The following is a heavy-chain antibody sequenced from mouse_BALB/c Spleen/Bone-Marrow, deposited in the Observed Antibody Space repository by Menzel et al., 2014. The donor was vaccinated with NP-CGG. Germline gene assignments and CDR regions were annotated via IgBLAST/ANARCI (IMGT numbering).Heavy chain of an antibody. D-gene: IGHD1-1*01. V-gene: IGHV1-61*01. Sequence: VQLQQSGAELVRPGASVKLSCKASGYSFTSYWMNWVKQRPGQGLEWIGMIHPSDTETRLNQRFKDKATLTVDKSSSTAYMQLSSPISEDSAVYYCARLEGNYGSTFAYWGQGTLVTVSA. J-gene: IGHJ3*01. CDR1: GYSFTSYW. CDR2: IHPSDTET. CDR3: ARLEGNYGSTFAY.